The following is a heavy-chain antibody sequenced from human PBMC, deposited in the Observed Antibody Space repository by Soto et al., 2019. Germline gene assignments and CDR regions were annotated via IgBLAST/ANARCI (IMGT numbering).Heavy chain of an antibody. Sequence: GGSLRLSCTASGFTFGDYAMSWFRQAPGKGLEWVGFIRSKAYGGTTEYAASVKGRFTISRDDSKSIAYLQMNSLKTEDTAVYYCTKYYYDSSGFVPGAFDIWGQGTMVTVSS. J-gene: IGHJ3*02. CDR2: IRSKAYGGTT. CDR3: TKYYYDSSGFVPGAFDI. V-gene: IGHV3-49*03. CDR1: GFTFGDYA. D-gene: IGHD3-22*01.